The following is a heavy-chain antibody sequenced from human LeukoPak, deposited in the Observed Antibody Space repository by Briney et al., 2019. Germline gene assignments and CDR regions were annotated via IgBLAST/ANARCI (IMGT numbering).Heavy chain of an antibody. D-gene: IGHD5-18*01. Sequence: SVNVSCTASGGTFSSYAISWVRQAPGQGLEWMGGIIPIFGTANYAQKFQGRVTITADESTSTAYMELSSLRSEDTAVYYCARGAGYTAMADYWGQGTLVTVSS. CDR1: GGTFSSYA. CDR3: ARGAGYTAMADY. J-gene: IGHJ4*02. CDR2: IIPIFGTA. V-gene: IGHV1-69*13.